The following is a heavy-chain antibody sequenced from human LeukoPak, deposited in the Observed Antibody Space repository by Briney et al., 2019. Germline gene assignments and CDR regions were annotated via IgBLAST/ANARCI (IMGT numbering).Heavy chain of an antibody. V-gene: IGHV4-34*01. J-gene: IGHJ4*02. D-gene: IGHD6-13*01. CDR3: ARVPSGSWFVRLYYFDY. CDR1: GGSISSGGYS. CDR2: INHSGST. Sequence: PSETLSLTCAVSGGSISSGGYSWSWIRQPPGKGLEWIGEINHSGSTNYNPSLKSRVTISVDTSKNQFSLKLSSVTAADTAVYYCARVPSGSWFVRLYYFDYWGQGTLVTVSS.